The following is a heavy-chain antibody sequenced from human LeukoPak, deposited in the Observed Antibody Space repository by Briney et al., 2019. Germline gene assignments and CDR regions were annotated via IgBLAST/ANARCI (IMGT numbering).Heavy chain of an antibody. Sequence: GASLRLSCAASGFTFSSYAMSWVRQAPGKGLEWVSAISGSGGSTYYADPVKGRFTISRDNSKSTLYLQMNSLRAEDTAVYYCAKDQRMVERLGWFDPWGQGTLVTVSS. J-gene: IGHJ5*02. CDR3: AKDQRMVERLGWFDP. V-gene: IGHV3-23*01. CDR1: GFTFSSYA. D-gene: IGHD1-1*01. CDR2: ISGSGGST.